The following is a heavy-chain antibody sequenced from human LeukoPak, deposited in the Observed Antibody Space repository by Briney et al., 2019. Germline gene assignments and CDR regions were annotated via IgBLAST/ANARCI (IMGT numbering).Heavy chain of an antibody. CDR2: INTDGSST. CDR1: GFTFSSYW. J-gene: IGHJ4*02. CDR3: ATGRGTPLGF. Sequence: GGSLRLSCAASGFTFSSYWMHWVRHAPGKGLVWVSRINTDGSSTNYADSVKGRFTVSRDNTKNTLYLQMYSLRAEDTAVYYCATGRGTPLGFWGQGALVTVSS. V-gene: IGHV3-74*01. D-gene: IGHD1-26*01.